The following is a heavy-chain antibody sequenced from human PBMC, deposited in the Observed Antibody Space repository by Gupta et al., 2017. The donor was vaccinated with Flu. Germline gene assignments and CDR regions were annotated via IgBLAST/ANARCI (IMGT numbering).Heavy chain of an antibody. CDR2: INGPATST. CDR3: ARGGSGYDWGGY. Sequence: EVQLVESGGSLVQPGGSLRLSCAGSGFPFSSYWLHWVRQGPGKGLVWVSRINGPATSTSYADSVKGRFTVSRDNARNTLYLQMNSLRPEDTAVYYCARGGSGYDWGGYWGQGTLVTVSS. D-gene: IGHD5-12*01. J-gene: IGHJ4*02. V-gene: IGHV3-74*01. CDR1: GFPFSSYW.